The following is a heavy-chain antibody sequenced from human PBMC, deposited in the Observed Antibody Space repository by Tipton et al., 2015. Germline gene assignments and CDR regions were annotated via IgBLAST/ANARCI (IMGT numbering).Heavy chain of an antibody. Sequence: TLSLTCAVSAYSISSNYYWGWIRQSPGKGLEWIGYISYSGSTHYNPSLKRRVTISLDTSKNQFSLTLNSVTAADTAVYYCARGRSTLYSDSAGADYWGPGTLVTVSS. CDR2: ISYSGST. CDR1: AYSISSNYY. J-gene: IGHJ4*02. CDR3: ARGRSTLYSDSAGADY. V-gene: IGHV4-28*01. D-gene: IGHD4-11*01.